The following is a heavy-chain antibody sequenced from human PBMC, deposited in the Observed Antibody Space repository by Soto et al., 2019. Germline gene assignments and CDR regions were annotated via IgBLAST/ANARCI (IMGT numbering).Heavy chain of an antibody. CDR2: IYHTGST. Sequence: QVQLQQWGAGLWKPSETLSLTCAVYGGSFSDYYWTWIRQPPGKGLEWIGEIYHTGSTNYNPSLKSRGTITVDTSKTQFSLKLSSVTAADTAVYYCARGLLPWFFDLWGPDTLVTVSS. V-gene: IGHV4-34*01. CDR1: GGSFSDYY. J-gene: IGHJ2*01. CDR3: ARGLLPWFFDL.